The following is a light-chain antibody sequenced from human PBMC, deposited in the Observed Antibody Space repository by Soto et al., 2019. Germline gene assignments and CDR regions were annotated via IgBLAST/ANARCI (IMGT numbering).Light chain of an antibody. J-gene: IGLJ1*01. CDR2: DND. CDR3: QTHDSSLSTYV. Sequence: QSVLTQPPSVSAAPGQKVTISCSGSTSNIGNNYVSWYQQLPGTAPKLLIYDNDKRPSGIPDRFSGSKSGTSASLAITGLQAEDEADYYCQTHDSSLSTYVFGTGTKVTVL. CDR1: TSNIGNNY. V-gene: IGLV1-51*01.